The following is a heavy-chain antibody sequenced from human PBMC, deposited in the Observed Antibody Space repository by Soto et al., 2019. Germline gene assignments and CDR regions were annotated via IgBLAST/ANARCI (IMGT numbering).Heavy chain of an antibody. J-gene: IGHJ5*02. Sequence: SETLSLTCTVSGGSISSSSYYWGWIRQPPGKGLEWIGSIYYSGSTYYNPSLKSRVTISVDTSKNQFSLKLSSVTAADTAVYYCARHQVDDFWSGYPLPSAQNWFDPWGQGTLVTVSS. V-gene: IGHV4-39*01. CDR2: IYYSGST. D-gene: IGHD3-3*01. CDR3: ARHQVDDFWSGYPLPSAQNWFDP. CDR1: GGSISSSSYY.